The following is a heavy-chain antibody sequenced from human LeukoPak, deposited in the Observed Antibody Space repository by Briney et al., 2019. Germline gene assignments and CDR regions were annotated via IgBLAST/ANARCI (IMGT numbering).Heavy chain of an antibody. V-gene: IGHV3-30*02. CDR1: GFTFSSYA. Sequence: HPGGSLRLSCAASGFTFSSYAMHWVRQAPGRGLEWVAFIRYDGSNKYYADSVKGRFTISRDNSKNTLYLQMNSLRAEDTAVYYCAKDSPLLGGYGSGRNYYYYYMDVWGKGTTVTISS. CDR3: AKDSPLLGGYGSGRNYYYYYMDV. J-gene: IGHJ6*03. CDR2: IRYDGSNK. D-gene: IGHD3-10*01.